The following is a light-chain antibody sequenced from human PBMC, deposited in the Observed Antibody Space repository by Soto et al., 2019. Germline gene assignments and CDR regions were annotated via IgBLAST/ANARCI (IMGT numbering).Light chain of an antibody. CDR1: QSVSSSY. CDR2: GAS. J-gene: IGKJ1*01. Sequence: EIVLTQSPGTLSLSPGERATLSCRASQSVSSSYLAWYQQKPGQAPRLLIYGASSRATGIPDRFSGSGSGTDFSLTISIVEPEDFAVYYCQQCVSLPRTFGQWTKWEIK. CDR3: QQCVSLPRT. V-gene: IGKV3-20*01.